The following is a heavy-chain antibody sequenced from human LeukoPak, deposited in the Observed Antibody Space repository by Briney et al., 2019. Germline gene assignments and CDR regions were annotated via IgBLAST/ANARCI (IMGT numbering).Heavy chain of an antibody. Sequence: PGGSLRLSCAASGFTFSSYSMNWVRQAPGKGLEWVSYISSSSSTIYYADSVKGRFTISRDNAKNSLYLQMNSLRAEDTAVYYCARWDSSGYYYHYFDYWGQGTLVTVSS. J-gene: IGHJ4*02. CDR3: ARWDSSGYYYHYFDY. V-gene: IGHV3-48*04. D-gene: IGHD3-22*01. CDR1: GFTFSSYS. CDR2: ISSSSSTI.